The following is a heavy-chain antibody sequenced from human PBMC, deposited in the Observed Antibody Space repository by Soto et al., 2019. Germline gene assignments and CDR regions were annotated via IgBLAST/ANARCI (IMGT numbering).Heavy chain of an antibody. CDR1: GGTFSSYT. CDR2: IIPILGIT. Sequence: GASVKVSCKASGGTFSSYTISWVRQAPGQGLEWMGRIIPILGITNYAQKFQGRVTITADESTSTAYMELSSLRSEDTAVYYCARFSNSWYDAFDIWGQGTMVTVSS. V-gene: IGHV1-69*02. J-gene: IGHJ3*02. D-gene: IGHD6-13*01. CDR3: ARFSNSWYDAFDI.